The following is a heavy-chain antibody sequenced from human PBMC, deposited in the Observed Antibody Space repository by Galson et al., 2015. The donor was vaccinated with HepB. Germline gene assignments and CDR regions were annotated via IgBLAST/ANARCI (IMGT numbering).Heavy chain of an antibody. CDR2: IWYDGSKS. CDR1: GFTFRSYG. CDR3: ERDDYQWLVVVPRRYYYGMDV. J-gene: IGHJ6*02. D-gene: IGHD6-19*01. Sequence: SLRLSCAASGFTFRSYGMHWVRQAPGKGLEWVAVIWYDGSKSYYADSVKGRFTISRDNAKNTVYLQMSSLSAEDTAVYFCERDDYQWLVVVPRRYYYGMDVWVQGTTVTVSS. V-gene: IGHV3-33*01.